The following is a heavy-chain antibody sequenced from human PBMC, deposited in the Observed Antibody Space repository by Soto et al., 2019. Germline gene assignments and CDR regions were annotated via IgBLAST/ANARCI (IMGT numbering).Heavy chain of an antibody. J-gene: IGHJ4*02. V-gene: IGHV4-34*02. CDR2: INHSGST. CDR1: GGSFSGYY. D-gene: IGHD5-12*01. CDR3: ARGRWLRQSFDY. Sequence: QVQLEQWGAGLLKPSETLSLTCAVYGGSFSGYYWSWIRQPPGKGLEWIGEINHSGSTNYNPSLKSRVTISVDTSKNQCSLNLYSVPAADTAVYYWARGRWLRQSFDYWGQGTLVTVSS.